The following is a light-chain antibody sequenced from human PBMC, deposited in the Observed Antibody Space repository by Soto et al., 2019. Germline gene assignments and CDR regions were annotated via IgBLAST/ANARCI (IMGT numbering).Light chain of an antibody. CDR3: QQYYSYPFT. Sequence: AIRMTQSPSSFSASTGDRVTITCRASQGISSYLAWYQQKPGKAPKLLIYAASTLQSGVPPRLSGSGSGTDFTLTISCLQSEAFATYSCQQYYSYPFTFGPGTKVDIK. CDR2: AAS. V-gene: IGKV1-8*01. J-gene: IGKJ3*01. CDR1: QGISSY.